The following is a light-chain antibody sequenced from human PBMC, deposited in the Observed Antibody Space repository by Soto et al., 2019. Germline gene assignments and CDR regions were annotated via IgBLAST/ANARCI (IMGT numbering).Light chain of an antibody. CDR2: DVS. J-gene: IGLJ2*01. Sequence: QSALTQPRSVSGSPGQSVTISCTGTSSDVGAYDYVSWYQQDPGKAPKVLIYDVSERPSGVPDRFSGSKSDNTASLTISGLQAEDEAAYYCSSYAGSYTFVVFGGGTKLTVL. CDR3: SSYAGSYTFVV. CDR1: SSDVGAYDY. V-gene: IGLV2-11*01.